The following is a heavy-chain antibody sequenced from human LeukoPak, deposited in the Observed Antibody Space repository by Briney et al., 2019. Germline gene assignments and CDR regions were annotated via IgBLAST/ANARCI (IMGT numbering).Heavy chain of an antibody. V-gene: IGHV3-21*01. D-gene: IGHD3-9*01. CDR2: ISSSSSYI. CDR3: ARVGDLRYFDWFPDY. Sequence: RTGGSLRLSCAASGFTFSSYSMNWVRQAPGKGLEWVSSISSSSSYIYYADSVKGRFTISRDNAKNSLYLQMNSLRAEDTAVYYCARVGDLRYFDWFPDYWGQGTLVTVSS. J-gene: IGHJ4*02. CDR1: GFTFSSYS.